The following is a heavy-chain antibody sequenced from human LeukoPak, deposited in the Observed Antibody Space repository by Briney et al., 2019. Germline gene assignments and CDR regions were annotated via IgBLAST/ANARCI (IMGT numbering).Heavy chain of an antibody. CDR2: ISGSGGST. Sequence: VGCLRLSCAASGFTFSSYAMTWVRQAPGKGLEWVSAISGSGGSTNYADSVMGRLTISRDNSKNTLYLQMNSLRAEDTAIYYCASRGSSRAKWDYWGQGTLVTVSS. J-gene: IGHJ4*02. V-gene: IGHV3-23*01. D-gene: IGHD6-6*01. CDR1: GFTFSSYA. CDR3: ASRGSSRAKWDY.